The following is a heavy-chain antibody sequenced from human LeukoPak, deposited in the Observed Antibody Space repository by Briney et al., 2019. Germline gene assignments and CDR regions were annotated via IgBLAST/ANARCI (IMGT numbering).Heavy chain of an antibody. V-gene: IGHV3-33*01. J-gene: IGHJ4*02. D-gene: IGHD1-26*01. Sequence: GGSLRLSCAASGISFSAHCMHWVRQAPGRGLEWVAIIRFDGSNIHYADSVKGRFTISRDNSKKTLYLQMNSLRAEDTAVYYCVRDGVGATTYFGYFDHWGQGNLVTVSS. CDR2: IRFDGSNI. CDR3: VRDGVGATTYFGYFDH. CDR1: GISFSAHC.